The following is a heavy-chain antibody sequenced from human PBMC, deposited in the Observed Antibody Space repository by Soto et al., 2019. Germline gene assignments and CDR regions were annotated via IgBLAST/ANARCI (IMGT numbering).Heavy chain of an antibody. J-gene: IGHJ4*02. V-gene: IGHV4-31*03. D-gene: IGHD6-13*01. Sequence: QVQLQESGPGLVKPSQTLSLTCTVSGGSISSGGYYWSWIRQHPGKGLEWIGYIYYSGSTYYNPSLKSRVTIAVDKSKTQFSLKLSSVTAANTAVYYCERATHRLSSSWYYFAYWGQGTMVTVSS. CDR2: IYYSGST. CDR1: GGSISSGGYY. CDR3: ERATHRLSSSWYYFAY.